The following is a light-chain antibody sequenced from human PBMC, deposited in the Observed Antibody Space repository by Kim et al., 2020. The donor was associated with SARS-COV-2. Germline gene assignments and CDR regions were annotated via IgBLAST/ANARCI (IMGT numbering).Light chain of an antibody. CDR2: LCS. Sequence: GQRVTITCSGGRSNIGSNSVSWFPQPPGTAPQLLISLCSQRPSGVPDRISGSKSGTSASLAISDLRSEDEADYYCATWDDSLNGPVFGGGTQLTVL. V-gene: IGLV1-44*01. CDR3: ATWDDSLNGPV. J-gene: IGLJ2*01. CDR1: RSNIGSNS.